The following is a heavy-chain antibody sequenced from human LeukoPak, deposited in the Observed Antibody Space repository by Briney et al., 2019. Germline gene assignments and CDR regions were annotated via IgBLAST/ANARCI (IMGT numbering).Heavy chain of an antibody. D-gene: IGHD1-1*01. CDR1: GFTSSESW. CDR2: INHEGGGI. V-gene: IGHV3-7*01. J-gene: IGHJ6*02. Sequence: GGSLRLSCAASGFTSSESWMTWVRQVPGLGLEWVAHINHEGGGIQYVDSVKGRFTISRDNAKGSVYLQMNSLRAEDTAIYHCATYINWVAGDVWGQGTTVIVSS. CDR3: ATYINWVAGDV.